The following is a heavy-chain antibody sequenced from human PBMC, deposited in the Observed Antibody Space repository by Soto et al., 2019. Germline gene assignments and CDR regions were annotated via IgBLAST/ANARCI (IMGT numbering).Heavy chain of an antibody. CDR2: IYSGGST. CDR1: GFTVSSNY. V-gene: IGHV3-53*04. J-gene: IGHJ3*02. CDR3: ARELVVAAAYDAFDI. Sequence: ESGGGLVQPGGSLRLSCAASGFTVSSNYMSWVRQAPGKGLEWVSVIYSGGSTYYADSVKGRFTISRHNSKNTLYLQMNSLRAEDTAVYYCARELVVAAAYDAFDIWGQGTMVTVSS. D-gene: IGHD2-15*01.